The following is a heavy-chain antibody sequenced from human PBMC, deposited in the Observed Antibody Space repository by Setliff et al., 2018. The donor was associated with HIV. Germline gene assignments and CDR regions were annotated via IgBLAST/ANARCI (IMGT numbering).Heavy chain of an antibody. D-gene: IGHD5-12*01. CDR2: GYHTGST. V-gene: IGHV4-39*07. CDR3: ARYGDGYNSGDALVY. Sequence: PSETLSLTCTVSGGSISSGSYYWGWIRQPPGKGLEWIGSGYHTGSTAYNPSLKSRVTISLDTSKNQFSLQLNSMTAADTAVYYCARYGDGYNSGDALVYWGQGTLVTVSS. J-gene: IGHJ4*02. CDR1: GGSISSGSYY.